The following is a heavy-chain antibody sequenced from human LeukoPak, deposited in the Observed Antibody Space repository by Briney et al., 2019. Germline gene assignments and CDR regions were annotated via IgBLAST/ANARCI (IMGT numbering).Heavy chain of an antibody. J-gene: IGHJ4*02. V-gene: IGHV1-24*01. Sequence: ASVKVSCKVSGYTLTELSMHWVRQAPGKGLEWMGGFDPEDGETIYAQKFQGRVTMTEDTSTDTAYMELSSLRSEDTAVHYCATDLVVTHHFDYWGQGTLVTVSS. D-gene: IGHD2-21*02. CDR3: ATDLVVTHHFDY. CDR2: FDPEDGET. CDR1: GYTLTELS.